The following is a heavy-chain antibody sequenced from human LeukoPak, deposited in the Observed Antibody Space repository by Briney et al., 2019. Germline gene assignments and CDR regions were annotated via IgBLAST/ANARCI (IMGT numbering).Heavy chain of an antibody. CDR2: ISSSSSTI. V-gene: IGHV3-48*04. J-gene: IGHJ6*02. CDR1: GFTFSSYW. Sequence: GGSLRLSCAASGFTFSSYWMSWVRQAPGKGLEWVSYISSSSSTIYYADSVKGRFTISRDNAKNSLYLQMNSLRAEDTAVYYCARVLGYCSGGSCYTYYYYGMDVWGQGTTVTVSS. CDR3: ARVLGYCSGGSCYTYYYYGMDV. D-gene: IGHD2-15*01.